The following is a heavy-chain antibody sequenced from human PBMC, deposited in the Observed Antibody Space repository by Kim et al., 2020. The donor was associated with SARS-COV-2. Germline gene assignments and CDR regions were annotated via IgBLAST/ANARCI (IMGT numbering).Heavy chain of an antibody. V-gene: IGHV3-30*04. CDR3: ARELLWFGEKKNYFDY. CDR1: GFTFSSYA. Sequence: GGSLRLSCAASGFTFSSYALHWVRQAPGKGLEWVAVISYDGSNKYYADSVKGRFTISRDNSKNTLYLQMNSLRAADTAVYYCARELLWFGEKKNYFDYWG. J-gene: IGHJ4*01. D-gene: IGHD3-10*01. CDR2: ISYDGSNK.